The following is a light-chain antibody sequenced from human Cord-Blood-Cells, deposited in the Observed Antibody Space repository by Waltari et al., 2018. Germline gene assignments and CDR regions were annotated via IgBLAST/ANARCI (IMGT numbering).Light chain of an antibody. V-gene: IGLV2-14*01. Sequence: QSALTQPASVSGSPGQSLTISCTGTSSDVGGYNYVSWYQQHPGKAPTLMIYDVSNRPSGVSNRVSGYKSGNTASLTISGLQAEDEADYYCSSYTSSSTLVFGGGTKLTVL. CDR3: SSYTSSSTLV. CDR1: SSDVGGYNY. J-gene: IGLJ2*01. CDR2: DVS.